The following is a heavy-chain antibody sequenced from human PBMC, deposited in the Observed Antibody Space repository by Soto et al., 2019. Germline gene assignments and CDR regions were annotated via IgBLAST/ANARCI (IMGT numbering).Heavy chain of an antibody. J-gene: IGHJ6*02. Sequence: GESLKISCKGSGYSFTSSWIGWVRQMPGKGLEWMGIIYPDDSATRYSPSFQGQVTISADKSISTAYLQWSSLKASDTAMYYCARRGRSDGAYYYGMNVWGQGTRVTVSS. CDR2: IYPDDSAT. CDR3: ARRGRSDGAYYYGMNV. CDR1: GYSFTSSW. D-gene: IGHD3-3*01. V-gene: IGHV5-51*01.